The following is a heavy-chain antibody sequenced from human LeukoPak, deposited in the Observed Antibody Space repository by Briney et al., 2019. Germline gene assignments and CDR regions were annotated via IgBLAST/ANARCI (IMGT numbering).Heavy chain of an antibody. D-gene: IGHD3-10*01. CDR1: GFTFSSYS. CDR2: ITSSSSYI. J-gene: IGHJ4*02. CDR3: ARRKNLLLASGCYNDY. Sequence: GGSLRLSCAASGFTFSSYSVNWVRQAPGKGLEWVSSITSSSSYIYYADSVKGRFTISRDNSKNTLYLQMNSLRAEDTAVYYCARRKNLLLASGCYNDYWGQGTLVTVSS. V-gene: IGHV3-21*01.